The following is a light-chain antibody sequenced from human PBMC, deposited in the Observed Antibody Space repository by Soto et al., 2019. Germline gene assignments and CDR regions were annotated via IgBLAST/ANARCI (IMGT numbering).Light chain of an antibody. CDR3: QQSYSMPYA. Sequence: DIQMTQSPSSLSASVGDSVTITCRASRTTNNYLNWYQLKPGKAPKLLIYAASTLQTGVPSRFTGSGSGTDFTLTIISLQPEDYTTYFCQQSYSMPYAFGPGTKVEIK. CDR1: RTTNNY. J-gene: IGKJ2*01. CDR2: AAS. V-gene: IGKV1-39*01.